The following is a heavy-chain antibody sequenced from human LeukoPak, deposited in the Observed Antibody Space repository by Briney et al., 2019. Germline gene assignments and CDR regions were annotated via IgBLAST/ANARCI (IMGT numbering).Heavy chain of an antibody. D-gene: IGHD6-13*01. Sequence: GGSLRLSCAASGFTFSSYAMSWVRQAPGKGLEWVSAISGSGGSTYYADSVKGRFTISRDNSKNTLYLQMNSLRAEDTAVYYCARGDSSSWYYFDYWGQGTLVTVSS. CDR3: ARGDSSSWYYFDY. CDR1: GFTFSSYA. V-gene: IGHV3-23*01. J-gene: IGHJ4*02. CDR2: ISGSGGST.